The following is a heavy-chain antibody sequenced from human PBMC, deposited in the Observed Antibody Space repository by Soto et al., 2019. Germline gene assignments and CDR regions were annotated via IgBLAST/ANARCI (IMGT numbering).Heavy chain of an antibody. J-gene: IGHJ4*02. CDR1: VYRFPSYS. CDR3: ARGGVSTRTFDY. Sequence: VGSLNLSCTGYVYRFPSYSIGWVRQMPGKGLEWMGIIYPGDSDTRYRPSFQGQVTISADKSVSSAYLQWSSLRASDTAMYYCARGGVSTRTFDYWGQGTPVTGSS. D-gene: IGHD3-3*01. V-gene: IGHV5-51*01. CDR2: IYPGDSDT.